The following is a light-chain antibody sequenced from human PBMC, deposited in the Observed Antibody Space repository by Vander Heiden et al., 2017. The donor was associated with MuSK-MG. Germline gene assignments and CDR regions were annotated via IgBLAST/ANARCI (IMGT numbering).Light chain of an antibody. V-gene: IGKV3-20*01. CDR3: QVEDGSFWT. CDR2: AAS. J-gene: IGKJ1*01. Sequence: ETVLTQSPGTLSLSPGERATLSCRASQSVRSTHLGWYQQKPGEAPRLLIYAASTRATGIPDRFSGSGSGTDFTLSISRVEPEDFAVYYCQVEDGSFWTFGQGTKVEIK. CDR1: QSVRSTH.